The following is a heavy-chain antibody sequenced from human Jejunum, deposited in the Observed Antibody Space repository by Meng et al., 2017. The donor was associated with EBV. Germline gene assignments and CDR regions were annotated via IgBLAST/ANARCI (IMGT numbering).Heavy chain of an antibody. D-gene: IGHD2-15*01. CDR3: VKKGTRLTTHGYHFDY. CDR1: GYTFNSYA. J-gene: IGHJ4*02. Sequence: QVQLLQSGAEVKVPGASVKVSCKASGYTFNSYAIHWVRQAPGQRPEWMGWIHTDNGGTKYSQEFQDRVTITRDTSASTAYMEISSLRSEDTAVYYCVKKGTRLTTHGYHFDYWGQGTLVTVSS. V-gene: IGHV1-3*04. CDR2: IHTDNGGT.